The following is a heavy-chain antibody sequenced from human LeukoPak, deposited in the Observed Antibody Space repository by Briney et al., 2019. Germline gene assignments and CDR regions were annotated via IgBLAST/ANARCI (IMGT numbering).Heavy chain of an antibody. J-gene: IGHJ4*02. V-gene: IGHV3-23*01. CDR1: GCTFNNYA. Sequence: PGGSLTLSCAASGCTFNNYAMTWVRQAPGKGLEWVSAISGSGGSPYYADSVKGRFTISRDNSKNTVSLQMNSLRAEDTAVYYCAKDRCSAGTCYSGFDYWGQGTLVTVSS. CDR3: AKDRCSAGTCYSGFDY. CDR2: ISGSGGSP. D-gene: IGHD2-15*01.